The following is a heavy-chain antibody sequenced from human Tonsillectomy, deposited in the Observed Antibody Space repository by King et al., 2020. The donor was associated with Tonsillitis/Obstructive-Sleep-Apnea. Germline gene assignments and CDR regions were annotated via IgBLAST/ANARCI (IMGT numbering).Heavy chain of an antibody. CDR1: GGSITSGTFH. CDR3: ARAVGGFDY. D-gene: IGHD1-26*01. V-gene: IGHV4-31*03. Sequence: LQLQESGPGLVKPSQTLSLTCTVSGGSITSGTFHWSWIRQHPGKGLEWIGDIYHTGSTYYNPSLKSRLTISVDTSKNQFSLKLSSVTAADTAIYFCARAVGGFDYWGQGTLVTVSS. CDR2: IYHTGST. J-gene: IGHJ4*02.